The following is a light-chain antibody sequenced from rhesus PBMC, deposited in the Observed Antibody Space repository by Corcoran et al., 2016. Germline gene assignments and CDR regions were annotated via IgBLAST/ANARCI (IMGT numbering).Light chain of an antibody. V-gene: IGKV1-33*02. CDR2: DGA. CDR1: QGIAKS. J-gene: IGKJ4*01. CDR3: QQLNGYPLT. Sequence: DIQMTQSPSSLSASVGDTVTITCQASQGIAKSLAWYQQKPGKAPKVLIYDGATLQSGVPSRFSGRGSGTEFTLTISSLQPEDFATYYCQQLNGYPLTFGGGTKVEIK.